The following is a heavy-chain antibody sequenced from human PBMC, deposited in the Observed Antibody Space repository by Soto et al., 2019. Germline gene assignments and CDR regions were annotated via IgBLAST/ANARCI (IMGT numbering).Heavy chain of an antibody. CDR2: ISSSSSYI. J-gene: IGHJ4*02. D-gene: IGHD3-3*01. Sequence: PGGSLRLSCAASGFTFSSYSMNWVRQAPGKGLEWVSSISSSSSYIYYADSVKGRFTISRDDAKNSLYLQMNSLRAEDTAVYYCARDTYYDFWSGPHYFDYWGQGTLVTVSS. V-gene: IGHV3-21*01. CDR1: GFTFSSYS. CDR3: ARDTYYDFWSGPHYFDY.